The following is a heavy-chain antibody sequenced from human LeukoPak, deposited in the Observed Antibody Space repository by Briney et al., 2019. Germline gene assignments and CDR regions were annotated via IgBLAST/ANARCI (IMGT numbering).Heavy chain of an antibody. D-gene: IGHD3-22*01. V-gene: IGHV1-2*02. J-gene: IGHJ4*02. Sequence: ASVKVSCKASGYTFTGYYMHWVRQAPGQGLEWMGWINPNSGGTNYAQKFQGRVTMTRDTSISTAYMELSRLRSDDTAVYYCARSGYYYDSSGYYDYWGQGTLVTVPS. CDR2: INPNSGGT. CDR3: ARSGYYYDSSGYYDY. CDR1: GYTFTGYY.